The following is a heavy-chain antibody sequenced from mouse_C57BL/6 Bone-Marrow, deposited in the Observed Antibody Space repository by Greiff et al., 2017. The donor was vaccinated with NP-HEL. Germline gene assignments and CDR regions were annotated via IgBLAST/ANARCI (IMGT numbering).Heavy chain of an antibody. CDR2: IYPGDGDT. CDR3: ARRENSSYRYWYFDV. Sequence: QVQLKESGPELVKPGASVKISCKASGYAFSSSWMNWVKQRPGKGLEWIGRIYPGDGDTNYNGKFKGKATLTADKSSSTDYMQLSSLTSEDSAVYFCARRENSSYRYWYFDVWGTGTTVTVSS. V-gene: IGHV1-82*01. J-gene: IGHJ1*03. D-gene: IGHD1-1*01. CDR1: GYAFSSSW.